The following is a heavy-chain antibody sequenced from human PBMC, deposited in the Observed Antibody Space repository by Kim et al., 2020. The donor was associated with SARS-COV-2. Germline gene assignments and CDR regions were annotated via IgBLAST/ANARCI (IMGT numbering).Heavy chain of an antibody. Sequence: YYADSVKGRFTISRDNSKNTLYLQMNSLRAEDTAVYYCAKAGAPRGWFDPWGQGTLVTVSS. J-gene: IGHJ5*02. CDR3: AKAGAPRGWFDP. D-gene: IGHD3-10*01. V-gene: IGHV3-30*02.